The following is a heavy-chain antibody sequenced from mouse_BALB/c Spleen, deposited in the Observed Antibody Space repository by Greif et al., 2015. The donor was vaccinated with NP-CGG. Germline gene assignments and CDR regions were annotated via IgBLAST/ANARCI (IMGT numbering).Heavy chain of an antibody. V-gene: IGHV14-3*02. D-gene: IGHD1-1*01. CDR1: GFNIKDTY. CDR3: ARDGMTTVVAAPYAMDY. CDR2: IDPANGDT. J-gene: IGHJ4*01. Sequence: VQLQQSGAELVKPGASVKLSCTASGFNIKDTYMHWVKQRPEQGLEWIGRIDPANGDTKYDPKFQGKATITADTSSNTAHLQLSSLTSEDTAVYYCARDGMTTVVAAPYAMDYWGQGTSGTVSS.